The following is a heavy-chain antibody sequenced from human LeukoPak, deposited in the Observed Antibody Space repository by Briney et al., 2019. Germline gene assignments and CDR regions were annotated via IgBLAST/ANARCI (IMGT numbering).Heavy chain of an antibody. CDR3: AKEAAMVSSGY. V-gene: IGHV3-23*01. CDR2: ITGSGGAT. D-gene: IGHD5-18*01. CDR1: GFTFSSYA. J-gene: IGHJ4*02. Sequence: PGGSLRLSCAASGFTFSSYAMNWVRQAPGKGLEWVSAITGSGGATYYADSVKGRFTISRDNSKNTLYLQMSSLRAEDTAVYYCAKEAAMVSSGYWGQGTLVTVSS.